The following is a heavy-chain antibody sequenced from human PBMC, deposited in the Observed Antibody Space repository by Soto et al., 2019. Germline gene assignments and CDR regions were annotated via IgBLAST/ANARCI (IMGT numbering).Heavy chain of an antibody. CDR2: IWYDGSNK. V-gene: IGHV3-33*01. CDR3: ARVKVLTSYCSSTSCYEFDY. CDR1: GFTFSSYG. Sequence: GGSLRLSCAASGFTFSSYGMHWVRQAPGKGLEWVAVIWYDGSNKYYADSVKGRFTISRDNSKNTLYLQMNSLRAEDTAVYYCARVKVLTSYCSSTSCYEFDYWGQGTLVTVSS. D-gene: IGHD2-2*01. J-gene: IGHJ4*02.